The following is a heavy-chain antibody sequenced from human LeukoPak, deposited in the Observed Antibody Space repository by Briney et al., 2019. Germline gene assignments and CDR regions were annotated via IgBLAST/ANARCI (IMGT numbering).Heavy chain of an antibody. CDR1: GGSISSYY. Sequence: SETLSLTCTVSGGSISSYYWSWIRQPAGKGLEWIGRIYTSGSTYYNPSLKSRVTISVDTSKNQFSLKLSSVTAADTAVYYCARLWNWTFYFDYWGQGTLVTVSS. V-gene: IGHV4-4*07. CDR3: ARLWNWTFYFDY. D-gene: IGHD1-1*01. J-gene: IGHJ4*02. CDR2: IYTSGST.